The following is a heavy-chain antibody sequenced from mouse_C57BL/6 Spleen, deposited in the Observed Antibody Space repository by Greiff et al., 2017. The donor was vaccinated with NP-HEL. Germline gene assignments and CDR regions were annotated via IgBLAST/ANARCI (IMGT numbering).Heavy chain of an antibody. Sequence: QVQLQQPGAELVMPGASVKLSCKASGYTFTSYWMHWVKQRPGQGLEWIGEIDPSGSYTNYNQKFKGKSTLTVDKSSSTAYMQLSSLTSEDSAVYYCARGGTGAFAYWGQGTLVTVSA. CDR1: GYTFTSYW. CDR3: ARGGTGAFAY. J-gene: IGHJ3*01. D-gene: IGHD3-3*01. V-gene: IGHV1-69*01. CDR2: IDPSGSYT.